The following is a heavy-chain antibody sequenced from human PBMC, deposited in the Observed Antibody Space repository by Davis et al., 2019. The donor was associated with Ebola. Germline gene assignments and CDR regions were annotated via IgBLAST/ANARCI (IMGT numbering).Heavy chain of an antibody. CDR1: GFTFSSYS. CDR3: ARERIVVVPAATNLYYGMDV. Sequence: GGSLRLSCAASGFTFSSYSMNWVRQAPGKGLEWVSSISSSSSYIYYADSVKDRFTISRDNAKNSLYLQMNSLRAEDTAVYYCARERIVVVPAATNLYYGMDVWGQGTTVTVSS. V-gene: IGHV3-21*01. CDR2: ISSSSSYI. J-gene: IGHJ6*02. D-gene: IGHD2-2*01.